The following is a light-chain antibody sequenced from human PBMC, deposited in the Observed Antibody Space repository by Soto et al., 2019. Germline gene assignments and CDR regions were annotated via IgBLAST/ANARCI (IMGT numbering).Light chain of an antibody. J-gene: IGKJ1*01. CDR1: QSVLYNSNNKNY. Sequence: DIVMTQSPDSLAVSLGERATINCKSSQSVLYNSNNKNYLAWYQQKPGQPPKLLIYWASTRESGVPDRFSGSGSGTDFTLTISSPQAEDVAVYYCQPYYSPWTFGQGTKVEIK. CDR2: WAS. V-gene: IGKV4-1*01. CDR3: QPYYSPWT.